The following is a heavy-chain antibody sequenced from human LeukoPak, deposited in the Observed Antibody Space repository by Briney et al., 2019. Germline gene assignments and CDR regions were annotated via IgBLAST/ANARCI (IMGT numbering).Heavy chain of an antibody. CDR2: IYYSGST. V-gene: IGHV4-59*01. J-gene: IGHJ3*02. Sequence: SETLSLTCTVSGGSISSYYWSWIRQPPGKGLEWIGYIYYSGSTNYNPSLKSRVTISVDTSKNQFSLKLSSVTAADTAVYYCARAPSIMPGGFRGAFAIWGQGTMVTVSS. CDR3: ARAPSIMPGGFRGAFAI. D-gene: IGHD3-16*01. CDR1: GGSISSYY.